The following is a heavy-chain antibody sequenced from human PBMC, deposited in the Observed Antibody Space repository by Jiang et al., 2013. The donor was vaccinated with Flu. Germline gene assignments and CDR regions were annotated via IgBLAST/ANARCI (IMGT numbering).Heavy chain of an antibody. Sequence: GSELKKPGASVKVSCKASGYTFTSYAMNWVRQAPGQGLEWMGWINTNTGNPTYAQGFTGRFVFSLDTSVSTAYLQISSLKAEDTAVYYCATSSTVAGTTIDAFDIWGQGTMVTVSS. CDR2: INTNTGNP. CDR3: ATSSTVAGTTIDAFDI. J-gene: IGHJ3*02. V-gene: IGHV7-4-1*02. D-gene: IGHD6-19*01. CDR1: GYTFTSYA.